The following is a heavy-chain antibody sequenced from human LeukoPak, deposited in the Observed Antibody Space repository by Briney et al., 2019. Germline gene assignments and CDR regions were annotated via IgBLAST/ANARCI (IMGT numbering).Heavy chain of an antibody. CDR2: VNPNTGGT. D-gene: IGHD6-13*01. Sequence: ASVKVSCKASGYTFTAYYIHWVRQAPGQGLEWMGWVNPNTGGTYYAQKFHDRVTMTRDASIGTAYMELNRLRSDDTAVYYCGRDLVSRQEVDQPWGQGTLVTVSS. J-gene: IGHJ5*02. CDR1: GYTFTAYY. CDR3: GRDLVSRQEVDQP. V-gene: IGHV1-2*02.